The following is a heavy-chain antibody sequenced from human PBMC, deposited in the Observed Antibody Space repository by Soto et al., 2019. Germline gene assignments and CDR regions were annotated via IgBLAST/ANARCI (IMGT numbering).Heavy chain of an antibody. Sequence: VQLVESGGGLVQPGGSLRLSCAASGFTFSSYWMHWVRQAPGKGLVWVSRINSDGSSTSYADSVKGRFTISRDNAKNTLYLQMNSLRAEDTAVYYCARDGRVAGTFYYYYYGMDVWGQGTTVTVSS. CDR1: GFTFSSYW. D-gene: IGHD6-19*01. CDR3: ARDGRVAGTFYYYYYGMDV. V-gene: IGHV3-74*01. J-gene: IGHJ6*02. CDR2: INSDGSST.